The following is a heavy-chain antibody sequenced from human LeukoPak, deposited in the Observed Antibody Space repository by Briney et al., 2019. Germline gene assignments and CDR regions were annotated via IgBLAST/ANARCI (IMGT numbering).Heavy chain of an antibody. V-gene: IGHV3-21*01. Sequence: GGSLRLSCAASGFTFSSYSMNWVRQAPGKGLEWVSSISSSSSYIYYADSVKGRFTISRDNAKNSLYLQMNSLRAEDTAVYYCARGNDSSGYQSSSEFDYWGQGTLVTVSS. CDR2: ISSSSSYI. CDR3: ARGNDSSGYQSSSEFDY. D-gene: IGHD3-22*01. CDR1: GFTFSSYS. J-gene: IGHJ4*02.